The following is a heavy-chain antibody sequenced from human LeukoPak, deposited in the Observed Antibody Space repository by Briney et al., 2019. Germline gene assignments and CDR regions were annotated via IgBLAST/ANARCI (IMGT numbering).Heavy chain of an antibody. V-gene: IGHV4-59*08. Sequence: SETLSLTCTVSGGSISSYYWSWIRQPPGKGPEWIGYIYYSGSTNYNPSLKSRVTISVDTPKNQFSLKLSSVTAADTAVYYCARHAYYYDSSGYYGNAFDIWGQGTMVTVSS. CDR3: ARHAYYYDSSGYYGNAFDI. D-gene: IGHD3-22*01. CDR2: IYYSGST. J-gene: IGHJ3*02. CDR1: GGSISSYY.